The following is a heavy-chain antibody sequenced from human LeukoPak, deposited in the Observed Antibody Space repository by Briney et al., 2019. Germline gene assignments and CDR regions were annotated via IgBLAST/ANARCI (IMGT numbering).Heavy chain of an antibody. CDR2: FGPEDGET. CDR3: ATEKVGRRGIQLWLYYGMDV. Sequence: ASVKVSCKVSGYTLTELSMHWVRQAPGKGLEWMGGFGPEDGETIYAQKFQGRVTMTEDTSTDTAYMEPSSLRSEDTAVYYCATEKVGRRGIQLWLYYGMDVWGQGTTVTVSS. V-gene: IGHV1-24*01. D-gene: IGHD5-18*01. CDR1: GYTLTELS. J-gene: IGHJ6*02.